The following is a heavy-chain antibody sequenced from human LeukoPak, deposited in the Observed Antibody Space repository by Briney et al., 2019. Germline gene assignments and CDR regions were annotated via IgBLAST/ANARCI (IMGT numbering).Heavy chain of an antibody. Sequence: GGSLRLSCAASGIIFSNAWMSWVRQAPGKGLEWVVRIKRKTDGVTTDYAAPVKGRFTISRDDSKNTLYLQMNSLKIEDTAVYYCTTYDSSDYYYKVGMDYWGQGTLVTVSS. CDR1: GIIFSNAW. D-gene: IGHD3-22*01. J-gene: IGHJ4*02. CDR2: IKRKTDGVTT. CDR3: TTYDSSDYYYKVGMDY. V-gene: IGHV3-15*01.